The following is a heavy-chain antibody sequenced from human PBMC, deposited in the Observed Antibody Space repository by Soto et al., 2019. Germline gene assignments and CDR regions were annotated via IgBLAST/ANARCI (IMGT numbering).Heavy chain of an antibody. D-gene: IGHD4-17*01. CDR2: INHSGST. V-gene: IGHV4-34*01. J-gene: IGHJ6*02. CDR3: AFNPFYMTTVTPYYYYGMDV. CDR1: GGSFSGYY. Sequence: PSETLSLTSAVYGGSFSGYYWSWIRQPPGKGLEWIGEINHSGSTNYNPSLKSRVTISVDTSKNQFSLKLSSVTAADTAVYYCAFNPFYMTTVTPYYYYGMDVWGQGTTVTVSS.